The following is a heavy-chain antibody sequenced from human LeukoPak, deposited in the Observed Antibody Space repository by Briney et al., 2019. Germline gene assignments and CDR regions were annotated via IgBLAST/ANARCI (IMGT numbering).Heavy chain of an antibody. CDR2: IYTSGST. D-gene: IGHD3-22*01. V-gene: IGHV4-4*07. CDR1: GGSISSYY. CDR3: ARGGYYYDSSGGNFDY. Sequence: SETLSLTCSVSGGSISSYYWSWIRQPAGKGLEWIGRIYTSGSTNYNPSLKSRVTMSVDTSKNQLSLKLSSVTAADTAVYYCARGGYYYDSSGGNFDYWGQGTLVTVSS. J-gene: IGHJ4*02.